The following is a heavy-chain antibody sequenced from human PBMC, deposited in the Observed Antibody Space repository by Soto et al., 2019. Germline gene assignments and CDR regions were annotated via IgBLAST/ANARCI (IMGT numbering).Heavy chain of an antibody. V-gene: IGHV3-7*03. CDR1: GFTFSSYW. Sequence: AGGSLRLSCAASGFTFSSYWMSWVRQAPGKGLEWVANIKQDGSEKYYVDSVKGRFTISRDNAKNSLYLQMNSLRAEDTAVYYCARSGYCSSTSCYADYYGMDVWGQGTTVTVSS. D-gene: IGHD2-2*01. CDR2: IKQDGSEK. CDR3: ARSGYCSSTSCYADYYGMDV. J-gene: IGHJ6*02.